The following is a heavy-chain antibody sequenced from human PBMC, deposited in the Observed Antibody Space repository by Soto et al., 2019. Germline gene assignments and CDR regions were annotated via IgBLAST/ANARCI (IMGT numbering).Heavy chain of an antibody. D-gene: IGHD3-9*01. V-gene: IGHV1-3*01. J-gene: IGHJ4*01. CDR1: GCTFSKHT. CDR3: AKIWTGYYYFEF. CDR2: INGGNGDV. Sequence: AYLKVSCTASGCTFSKHTLDCLGQAPGQRLEWLGWINGGNGDVKYSQRLRDRVTISRDISASTVFMELNSLESGDTALYYCAKIWTGYYYFEFWGQGTLVTVSS.